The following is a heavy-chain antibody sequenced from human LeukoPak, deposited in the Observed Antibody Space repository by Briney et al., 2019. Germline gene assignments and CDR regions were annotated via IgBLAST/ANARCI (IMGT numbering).Heavy chain of an antibody. CDR3: ARQGDGYKVPLFVY. D-gene: IGHD5-24*01. J-gene: IGHJ4*02. CDR1: GGSISSSSYY. CDR2: IYYSGST. Sequence: PSETLSLTCTVSGGSISSSSYYWGWIRQPPGKGLEWIGSIYYSGSTYYNPSLKSRVTISVDTSKNQFSLKLSSVTAADTAVYYCARQGDGYKVPLFVYWGQGTLVTVSS. V-gene: IGHV4-39*01.